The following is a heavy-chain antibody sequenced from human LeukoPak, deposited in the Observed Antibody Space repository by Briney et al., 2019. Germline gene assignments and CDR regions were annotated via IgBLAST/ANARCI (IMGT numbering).Heavy chain of an antibody. CDR2: ISSSSSYI. CDR1: GFTFSKYN. D-gene: IGHD6-13*01. V-gene: IGHV3-21*01. J-gene: IGHJ4*02. Sequence: PGGSLRLSCAASGFTFSKYNMNWIRQAPGKGLEWVSSISSSSSYIYYADLVKGRFTISRDNAKSSVYLQMNSLRAEDTAVYYCARPGGLAAAGANSDFEYWGQGTLVTVSS. CDR3: ARPGGLAAAGANSDFEY.